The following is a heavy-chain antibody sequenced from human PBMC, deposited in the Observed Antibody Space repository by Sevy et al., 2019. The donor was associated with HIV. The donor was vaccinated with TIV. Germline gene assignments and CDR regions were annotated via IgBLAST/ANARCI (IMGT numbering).Heavy chain of an antibody. J-gene: IGHJ4*02. V-gene: IGHV1-18*01. Sequence: ASVKVSCKASGYTSTSYGISWVRQAPGQGLEWMGWISAYNGNTNYAQKLQGRVTMTTDTSTSTAYMELRSLRSDDTAVYYCARDLGGYGGNSIDYWGQRTLVTVSS. CDR3: ARDLGGYGGNSIDY. CDR2: ISAYNGNT. CDR1: GYTSTSYG. D-gene: IGHD2-21*02.